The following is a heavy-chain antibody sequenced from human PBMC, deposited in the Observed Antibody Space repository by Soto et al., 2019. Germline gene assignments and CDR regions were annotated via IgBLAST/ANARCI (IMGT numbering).Heavy chain of an antibody. CDR1: GGSISSGVYY. D-gene: IGHD6-13*01. J-gene: IGHJ5*02. Sequence: SETLSLTCTVSGGSISSGVYYWSWIRQHPGKGLEWIGYIYYSGSTYYNPSLKSRVTISVDTSKNQFSLKLSSVTAADTAVYYCARVGYSSQEMVDWFDPWGQGTLVTVSS. V-gene: IGHV4-31*03. CDR3: ARVGYSSQEMVDWFDP. CDR2: IYYSGST.